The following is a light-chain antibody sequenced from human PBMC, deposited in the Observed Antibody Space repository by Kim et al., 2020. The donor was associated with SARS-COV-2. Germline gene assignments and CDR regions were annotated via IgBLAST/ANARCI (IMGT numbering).Light chain of an antibody. V-gene: IGLV2-23*02. J-gene: IGLJ2*01. CDR1: NTDVGVYNL. CDR3: CSYAGSSTLV. CDR2: EVT. Sequence: QSALTQPASVSGSPGQSITISCTGTNTDVGVYNLVSWYRQFPGKAPKLIIYEVTKRPSGVSGRFSGSKSGNTASLTFSGLQAEDEADYYCCSYAGSSTLVFGGGTQLTVL.